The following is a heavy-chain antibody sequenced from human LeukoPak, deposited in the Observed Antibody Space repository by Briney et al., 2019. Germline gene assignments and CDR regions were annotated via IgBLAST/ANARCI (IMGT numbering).Heavy chain of an antibody. D-gene: IGHD3-22*01. J-gene: IGHJ3*02. CDR3: ARGRYDSSGYYGLDAFDI. Sequence: GGSLRLSCAASGFTFSTYSMNWVRQAPGKGLEWVSYISSSGSTIYYTYSLKGRFTISRDNAKNSLYLQMNSLRAEDTAVYYCARGRYDSSGYYGLDAFDIWGQGTMVTVSS. CDR1: GFTFSTYS. CDR2: ISSSGSTI. V-gene: IGHV3-48*04.